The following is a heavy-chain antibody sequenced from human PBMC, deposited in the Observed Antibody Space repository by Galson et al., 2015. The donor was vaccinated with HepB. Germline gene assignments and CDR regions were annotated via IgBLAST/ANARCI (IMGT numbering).Heavy chain of an antibody. D-gene: IGHD4-17*01. Sequence: ETLSLTCTVSGGSISRYYWSWIRQPAGKGLEWIGRIYTSGSTNYNPSLKSRVTMSVDTSKNQFSLKLSSVTAADTAVYYCASTRHDYGDYGAWNYFDYWGQGTLVTVSS. J-gene: IGHJ4*02. CDR3: ASTRHDYGDYGAWNYFDY. V-gene: IGHV4-4*07. CDR1: GGSISRYY. CDR2: IYTSGST.